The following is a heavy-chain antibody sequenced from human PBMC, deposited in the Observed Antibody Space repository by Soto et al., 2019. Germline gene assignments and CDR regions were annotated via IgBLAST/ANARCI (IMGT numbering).Heavy chain of an antibody. J-gene: IGHJ5*02. CDR1: GYTFTGYY. Sequence: QVQLVQSGAEVKKPGASVKVSCKASGYTFTGYYMHWVRQAPGQGLEWMGWINPNSGGTNYAQKFQGWVPMTRDTSISTAYMELSRLRSDDTAVYYCARDPLPIIAARLTPNWFDPWGQGTLVTVSS. V-gene: IGHV1-2*04. CDR3: ARDPLPIIAARLTPNWFDP. D-gene: IGHD6-6*01. CDR2: INPNSGGT.